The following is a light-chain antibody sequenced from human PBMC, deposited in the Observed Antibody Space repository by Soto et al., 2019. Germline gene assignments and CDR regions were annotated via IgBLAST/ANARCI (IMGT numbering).Light chain of an antibody. CDR1: SGSIASNY. CDR3: QSYDSGNPWV. CDR2: EDN. V-gene: IGLV6-57*03. Sequence: NFMLTQPHSVSESPGKTVTISCTRSSGSIASNYVQWYQQRPGSAPTTVIYEDNQRPSGVPDRFSGSIDSSSNSASLTISGLKTEDEADYYCQSYDSGNPWVFGGGTQLTVL. J-gene: IGLJ7*01.